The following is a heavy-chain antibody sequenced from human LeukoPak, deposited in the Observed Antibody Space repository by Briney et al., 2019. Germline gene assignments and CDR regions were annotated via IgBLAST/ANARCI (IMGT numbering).Heavy chain of an antibody. Sequence: PAETLSLTCTVSGGSGSSYYWSWIRQPAGKGREWMWYIYYMGWTNYNPSLKSRGTISADTSKHQSSLKLSSVTAAHTAVYYCARIGSCRSTSCRYYFDYWGQGTLVTVSS. CDR2: IYYMGWT. D-gene: IGHD2-2*01. V-gene: IGHV4-59*02. CDR3: ARIGSCRSTSCRYYFDY. CDR1: GGSGSSYY. J-gene: IGHJ4*02.